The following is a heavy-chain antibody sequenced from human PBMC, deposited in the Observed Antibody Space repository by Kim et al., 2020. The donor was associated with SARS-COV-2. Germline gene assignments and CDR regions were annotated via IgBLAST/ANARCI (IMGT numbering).Heavy chain of an antibody. CDR1: GGTFSSYA. CDR3: ARGYSSSWNYGMDV. Sequence: SVKVSCKASGGTFSSYAISWVRQAPGQGLEWMGRIIPILGIANYAQKFQGRVTITADKSTSTAYMELSSLRSEDTAVYYCARGYSSSWNYGMDVWGQGTTVTVSS. CDR2: IIPILGIA. V-gene: IGHV1-69*04. D-gene: IGHD6-6*01. J-gene: IGHJ6*02.